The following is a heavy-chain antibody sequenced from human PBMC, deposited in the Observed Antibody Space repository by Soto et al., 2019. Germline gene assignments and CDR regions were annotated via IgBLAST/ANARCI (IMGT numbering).Heavy chain of an antibody. Sequence: SETLSLTCTVSGGSISSYYWIWIRQPPGKGLEWIGYIYYSGSTNYNPSLKSRVTISVDTSKNQFSLKLSSVTAADTAVYYCARGPDYDFWSGPSYYYYMDVWGKGTTVTVSS. V-gene: IGHV4-59*01. CDR1: GGSISSYY. D-gene: IGHD3-3*01. J-gene: IGHJ6*03. CDR3: ARGPDYDFWSGPSYYYYMDV. CDR2: IYYSGST.